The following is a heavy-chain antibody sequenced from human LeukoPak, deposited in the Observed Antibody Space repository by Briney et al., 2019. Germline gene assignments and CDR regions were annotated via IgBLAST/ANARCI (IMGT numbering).Heavy chain of an antibody. V-gene: IGHV1-46*03. J-gene: IGHJ4*02. D-gene: IGHD2-2*01. CDR3: ARGEDIVVVPAANYFDY. Sequence: ASVKASCKASGYTFTSYYMHWVRQAPGQGLEWMGIINPSGGSTSYAQKFQGRVTVTRDTSTSTVYMELSSLRSEDTAVYYCARGEDIVVVPAANYFDYWGRGTLVTVSS. CDR2: INPSGGST. CDR1: GYTFTSYY.